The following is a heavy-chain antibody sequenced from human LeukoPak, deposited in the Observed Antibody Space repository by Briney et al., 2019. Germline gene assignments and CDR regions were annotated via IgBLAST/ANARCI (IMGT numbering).Heavy chain of an antibody. J-gene: IGHJ4*02. CDR3: ARDEGFDWSAGTSGY. D-gene: IGHD3-9*01. CDR1: GYTFTGYY. V-gene: IGHV1-18*04. Sequence: PVASVKVSCKASGYTFTGYYMHWVRQAPGQGLEWMGWISAYNGNTNYAQKLQGRVTMTTDTSTSTAYMELRSLRSDDTAVYYCARDEGFDWSAGTSGYWGQGTLVTVSS. CDR2: ISAYNGNT.